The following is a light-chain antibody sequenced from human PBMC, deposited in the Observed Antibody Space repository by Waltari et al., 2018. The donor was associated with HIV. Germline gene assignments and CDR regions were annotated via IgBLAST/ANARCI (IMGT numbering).Light chain of an antibody. CDR3: QQSYSTPRIT. CDR1: QRISSY. Sequence: DIHMTQSPSSLSASVGDSVTMTCRASQRISSYLNWYQQKPGKAPKLLIYAASSLQSGVPSRFSGSGSGTDFTLTISSLQPEDFATYYCQQSYSTPRITFGQGTRLEIK. J-gene: IGKJ5*01. V-gene: IGKV1-39*01. CDR2: AAS.